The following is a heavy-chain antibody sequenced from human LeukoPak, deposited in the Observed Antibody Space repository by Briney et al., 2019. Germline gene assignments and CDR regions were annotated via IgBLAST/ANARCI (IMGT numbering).Heavy chain of an antibody. V-gene: IGHV4-4*07. Sequence: SETLSLTCTVSGVIITNHYWSWIRQTAGKGLEWIGRLYPGVSTNYNPSLKSRVTMSVDTSKNQFALKLSAVTAADTAVNGLSSLQFYDSTGYSPGHYMDVWGKGTTVTVSS. CDR1: GVIITNHY. CDR3: SSLQFYDSTGYSPGHYMDV. CDR2: LYPGVST. D-gene: IGHD3-22*01. J-gene: IGHJ6*03.